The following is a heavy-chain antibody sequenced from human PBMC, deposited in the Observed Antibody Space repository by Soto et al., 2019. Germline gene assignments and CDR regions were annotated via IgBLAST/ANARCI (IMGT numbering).Heavy chain of an antibody. Sequence: QVQLVQSGAEVKKPGSSVKVSCKASGGTFSSYTISWVRQAPGQGLEWMGRIIPILGIANYAQKFQGRVTITADKSTSTAYMELSSLRSEDTAVYYCARTWLDYGRNSWVLPPDYWGQGTLVTVSS. CDR1: GGTFSSYT. CDR2: IIPILGIA. V-gene: IGHV1-69*02. CDR3: ARTWLDYGRNSWVLPPDY. D-gene: IGHD4-17*01. J-gene: IGHJ4*02.